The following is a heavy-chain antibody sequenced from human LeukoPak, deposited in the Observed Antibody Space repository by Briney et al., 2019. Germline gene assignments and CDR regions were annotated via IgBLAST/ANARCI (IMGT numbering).Heavy chain of an antibody. Sequence: ASVKVSCKASGYTFTGYYMHWVRQAPGQGLEWMGWINPNSGGTNYAQKFQGWVTMTRDTSISTAYMELSRLRSDDTAVYYCARGSITMILHPPKNMDVWGQGTTVTVSS. V-gene: IGHV1-2*04. CDR2: INPNSGGT. CDR3: ARGSITMILHPPKNMDV. J-gene: IGHJ6*02. CDR1: GYTFTGYY. D-gene: IGHD3-22*01.